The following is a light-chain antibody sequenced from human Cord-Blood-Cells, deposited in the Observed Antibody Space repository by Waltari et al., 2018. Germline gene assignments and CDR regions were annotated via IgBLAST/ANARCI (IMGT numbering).Light chain of an antibody. J-gene: IGKJ1*01. CDR3: QQYYSTPPT. CDR1: QSVLYSSNNKNY. CDR2: EAS. V-gene: IGKV4-1*01. Sequence: DIVITHSPDSLAVSLGERATINCKSSQSVLYSSNNKNYLAWYQQKPGQPPKLLIYEASTREYGVPDRFSGSGSGTDFTLTISSLQAEDVAVYYCQQYYSTPPTFGQGTKVEIK.